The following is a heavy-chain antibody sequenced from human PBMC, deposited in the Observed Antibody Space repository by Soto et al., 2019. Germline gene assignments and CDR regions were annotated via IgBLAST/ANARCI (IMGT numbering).Heavy chain of an antibody. CDR1: GFSLTTSGVG. Sequence: QITLNESGPTVVRPTETLTLTCRFSGFSLTTSGVGVGWIRQSPGTAPEWLAPIYWDDDKRYSASLNSRLTITKDTSKNHVVLTVSDLDPTDTATYYCAHRVLRTVFGMVTTTAIYFDFWGQGTPVAVSS. CDR2: IYWDDDK. J-gene: IGHJ4*02. V-gene: IGHV2-5*02. D-gene: IGHD3-3*01. CDR3: AHRVLRTVFGMVTTTAIYFDF.